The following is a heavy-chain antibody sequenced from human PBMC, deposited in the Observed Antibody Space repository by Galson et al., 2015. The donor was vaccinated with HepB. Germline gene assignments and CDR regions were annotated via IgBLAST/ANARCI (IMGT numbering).Heavy chain of an antibody. CDR3: ARARYSTSSPDY. D-gene: IGHD6-6*01. Sequence: SVKVSCKASGYIFRNYGISWVRQAPGQGLGWTGWISGYNGNANYAVKVQDRVTISADTSTNTVYMELRSLRSDDTAIYYCARARYSTSSPDYWGQGTLVTVSS. V-gene: IGHV1-18*01. CDR1: GYIFRNYG. J-gene: IGHJ4*02. CDR2: ISGYNGNA.